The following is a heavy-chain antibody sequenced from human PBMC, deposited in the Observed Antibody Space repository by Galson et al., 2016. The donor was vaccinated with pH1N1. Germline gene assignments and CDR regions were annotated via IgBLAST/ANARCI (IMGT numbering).Heavy chain of an antibody. V-gene: IGHV3-15*01. Sequence: SLRLSCAASGFTFSNAWMSWVRQAPGKGLEWVGRIKSKTDGGTTDYAAPVKGRFTLSRDDSKNTLYLQMNSRKIEDTAVYYCRGLNDNWGQGTLVTVPS. D-gene: IGHD3-16*01. J-gene: IGHJ4*02. CDR2: IKSKTDGGTT. CDR1: GFTFSNAW. CDR3: RGLNDN.